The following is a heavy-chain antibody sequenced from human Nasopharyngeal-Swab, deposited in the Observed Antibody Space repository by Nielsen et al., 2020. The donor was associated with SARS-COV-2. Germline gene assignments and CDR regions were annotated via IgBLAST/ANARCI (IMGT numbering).Heavy chain of an antibody. J-gene: IGHJ6*02. CDR1: GGSISSGGYY. CDR2: IYYSGSL. D-gene: IGHD3-10*01. CDR3: AREALKELLWFGESSSYYGMDV. Sequence: SETLSLACTVSGGSISSGGYYWSWIRQHPGKGLEWIGYIYYSGSLYYNPSTKSRVTISVDTSKNQFSLKLSSVTAADTAVYYCAREALKELLWFGESSSYYGMDVWGQGTTVTVSS. V-gene: IGHV4-31*03.